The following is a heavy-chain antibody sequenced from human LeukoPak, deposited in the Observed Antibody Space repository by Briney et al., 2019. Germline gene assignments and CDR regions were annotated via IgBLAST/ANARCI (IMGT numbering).Heavy chain of an antibody. Sequence: ASVKVSCKASGYTFTSYDINWVRQATGQGLEWMGWMNPNSGNTGYAQKFQGRVTMTRNTSISTAYMELNSLRSEDTAVYYCARGPISSIAARPPAKKYYFDYWGQGTLVTVSS. D-gene: IGHD6-6*01. J-gene: IGHJ4*02. CDR1: GYTFTSYD. CDR3: ARGPISSIAARPPAKKYYFDY. CDR2: MNPNSGNT. V-gene: IGHV1-8*01.